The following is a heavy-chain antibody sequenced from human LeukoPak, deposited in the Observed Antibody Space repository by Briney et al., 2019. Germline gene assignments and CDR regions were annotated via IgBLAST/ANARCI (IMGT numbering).Heavy chain of an antibody. CDR3: ARAFLSGSYSRSWFDP. CDR2: IYYSGST. CDR1: GGSISSGDYY. J-gene: IGHJ5*02. Sequence: SQTLSLTCTVSGGSISSGDYYWSWIRQPPGKGLEWIGHIYYSGSTYYNPSLKSRVTISVDTSKNQFSLKLSSVTAADTAVYYCARAFLSGSYSRSWFDPWGQGTLVTVSS. V-gene: IGHV4-30-4*01. D-gene: IGHD1-26*01.